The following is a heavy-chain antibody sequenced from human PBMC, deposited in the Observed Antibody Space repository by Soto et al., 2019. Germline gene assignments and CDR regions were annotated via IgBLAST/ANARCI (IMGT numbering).Heavy chain of an antibody. J-gene: IGHJ4*02. V-gene: IGHV3-23*01. Sequence: EVQLLESGGGLVQPGGSLRLSCAASGFTFSSYAMSWVRQAPGKGLEWVSDISGSGGSTYYADSVKGRFTISRDNSKNTLYXQMNSLRAEDTAVYYXXKKRPYSSGWYYFDYWGQGTLVTVSS. CDR1: GFTFSSYA. CDR3: XKKRPYSSGWYYFDY. CDR2: ISGSGGST. D-gene: IGHD6-19*01.